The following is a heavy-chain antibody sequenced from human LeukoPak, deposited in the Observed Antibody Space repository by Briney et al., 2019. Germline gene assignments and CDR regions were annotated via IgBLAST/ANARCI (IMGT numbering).Heavy chain of an antibody. CDR2: IYSGGAT. CDR3: ARGGWELLPLGALDI. V-gene: IGHV3-66*01. J-gene: IGHJ3*02. CDR1: GFTVSSSY. D-gene: IGHD1-26*01. Sequence: GGSLRVSCAASGFTVSSSYMSWVRQAPGKGPEWVSVIYSGGATYYADSVKGKFTISRDNSKNTVYLQMNSLRAEDTAVYYCARGGWELLPLGALDIWGQGTLVTVSS.